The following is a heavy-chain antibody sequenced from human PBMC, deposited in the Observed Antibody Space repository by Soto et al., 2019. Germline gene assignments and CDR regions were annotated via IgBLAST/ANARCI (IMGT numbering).Heavy chain of an antibody. J-gene: IGHJ4*02. Sequence: QVQLVQSGAEVKKPGASVKVSCKASGYTFTNYGISWVRQAPGQGPEWMGWINIYNGKTKYAQNLQDRVTMTTHTTTNPVYKELRSVRPDDTAVYFGGRQSGLQSHDYWGQGTLVTVSS. V-gene: IGHV1-18*01. CDR3: GRQSGLQSHDY. D-gene: IGHD1-1*01. CDR2: INIYNGKT. CDR1: GYTFTNYG.